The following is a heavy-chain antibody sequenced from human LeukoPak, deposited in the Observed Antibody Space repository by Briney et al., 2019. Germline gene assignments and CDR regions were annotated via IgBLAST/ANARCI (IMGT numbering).Heavy chain of an antibody. CDR2: ISYDGSNK. Sequence: GGSLRLSCAASGFTFSSYGMRWVRQAPGKGLEWVAVISYDGSNKYYADSVKGRFTISRDNSKNTLYLQMNSLRAEDTAVYYCAKEGGFGANYYYGMDVWGQGTTVTVSS. CDR1: GFTFSSYG. J-gene: IGHJ6*02. D-gene: IGHD3-10*01. V-gene: IGHV3-30*18. CDR3: AKEGGFGANYYYGMDV.